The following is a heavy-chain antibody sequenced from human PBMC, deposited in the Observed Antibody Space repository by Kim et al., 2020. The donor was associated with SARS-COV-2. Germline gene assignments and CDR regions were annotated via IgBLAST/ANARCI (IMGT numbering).Heavy chain of an antibody. Sequence: SQTLSLTCAISGDSVSSNSADWNWIRQSPSRGLEWLGRTYYRSKWYNDYAVSVKSRITINPDTSKNQFSLQLNSVTPEDTAVYYCARGAAGRPNWFDPWGQGTLVTVSS. CDR2: TYYRSKWYN. D-gene: IGHD6-13*01. V-gene: IGHV6-1*01. CDR3: ARGAAGRPNWFDP. CDR1: GDSVSSNSAD. J-gene: IGHJ5*02.